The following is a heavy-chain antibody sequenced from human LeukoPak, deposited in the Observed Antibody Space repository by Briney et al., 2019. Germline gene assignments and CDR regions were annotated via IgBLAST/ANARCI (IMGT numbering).Heavy chain of an antibody. CDR3: ARVRGLLLWFGELLYPNWFDP. CDR1: GGSFSGYY. D-gene: IGHD3-10*01. J-gene: IGHJ5*02. V-gene: IGHV4-34*01. Sequence: KPSGTLSLTCAVYGGSFSGYYWSWIRQPPGKGLEWIGEINHSGSTNYNPSLKSRVTISVDTSKNQFSLKLSSVTAADTAVYYCARVRGLLLWFGELLYPNWFDPWGQGTLVTVSS. CDR2: INHSGST.